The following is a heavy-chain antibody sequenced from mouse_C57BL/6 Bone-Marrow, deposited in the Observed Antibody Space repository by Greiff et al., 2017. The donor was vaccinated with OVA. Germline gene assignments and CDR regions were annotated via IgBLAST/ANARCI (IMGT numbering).Heavy chain of an antibody. Sequence: QVQLQQPGAELVRPGSSVKLSCKASGYTFTSYWMDWVKQRPGQGLEWIGNIYPSDSETHYNQKFKDKATLTVDKSSSTAYMQLSSLTSEDSAVYYCARERGFGNYWYFDVWGTGTTVTVSS. D-gene: IGHD2-1*01. V-gene: IGHV1-61*01. CDR2: IYPSDSET. J-gene: IGHJ1*03. CDR1: GYTFTSYW. CDR3: ARERGFGNYWYFDV.